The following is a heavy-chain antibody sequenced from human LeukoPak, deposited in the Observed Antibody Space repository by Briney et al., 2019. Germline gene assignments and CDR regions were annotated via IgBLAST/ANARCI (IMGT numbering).Heavy chain of an antibody. J-gene: IGHJ4*02. Sequence: SETLSLTCAVYGGSFSGYYWNWIRQPPGKGLEWIGEINHSGSTNYNPSLKSRVTIPVDTSKNQFSLKLSSVTAADTAVYYCARGGVGSGSDYWGQGTLVTVSS. V-gene: IGHV4-34*01. CDR1: GGSFSGYY. CDR3: ARGGVGSGSDY. D-gene: IGHD6-19*01. CDR2: INHSGST.